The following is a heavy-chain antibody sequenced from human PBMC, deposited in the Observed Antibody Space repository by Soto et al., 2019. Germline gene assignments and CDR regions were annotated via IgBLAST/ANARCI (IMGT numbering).Heavy chain of an antibody. CDR3: ARHVNPWAQGAFDI. CDR2: IYYSGST. Sequence: QLQLQESGPGLVKPSETLSLTCTVSGGSISSSSYYWGWIRQPPGKGLEWIGSIYYSGSTYYNPSLKSRVTISVDTPKNQFSLKLSSVTAADTAVYYCARHVNPWAQGAFDIWGQGTMVTVSS. V-gene: IGHV4-39*01. CDR1: GGSISSSSYY. J-gene: IGHJ3*02. D-gene: IGHD7-27*01.